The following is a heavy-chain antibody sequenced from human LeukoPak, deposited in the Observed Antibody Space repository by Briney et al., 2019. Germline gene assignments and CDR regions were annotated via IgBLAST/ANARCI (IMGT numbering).Heavy chain of an antibody. Sequence: GGSLRLSCAASGFTVSSNYMSWVRQAPGKGLEWVSVIYSGGSTYYADSVKGRFTISRDDCKSIAYLQMNSLKTEDTAVYYCTRVQRQQLVPTYYFDYWGQGTLVTVSS. J-gene: IGHJ4*02. CDR1: GFTVSSNY. CDR2: IYSGGST. D-gene: IGHD6-13*01. CDR3: TRVQRQQLVPTYYFDY. V-gene: IGHV3-66*01.